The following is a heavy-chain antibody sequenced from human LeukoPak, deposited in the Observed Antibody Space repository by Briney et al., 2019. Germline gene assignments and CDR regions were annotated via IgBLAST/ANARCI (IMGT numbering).Heavy chain of an antibody. V-gene: IGHV3-74*01. CDR3: VSFYETY. J-gene: IGHJ4*02. CDR2: INSDGSWT. Sequence: GGSLRLSRAASGNYWMHWVRQAPGKGLVWVSHINSDGSWTSYADSVKGRFTISKDNAKNTVYLQMNSLRAEDTAVYYCVSFYETYWGRGTLVTVSS. D-gene: IGHD2/OR15-2a*01. CDR1: GNYW.